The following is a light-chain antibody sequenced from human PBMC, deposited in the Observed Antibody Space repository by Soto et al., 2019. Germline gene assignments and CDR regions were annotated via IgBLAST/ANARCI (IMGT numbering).Light chain of an antibody. CDR3: SSYTTSSTPYV. Sequence: QAASVSGSPGQSITISCTGTSNDVGGYNYVSWYQQHPGKAPKLMIYEVSHRPSGVSNRFSGSKSGNTASLTISGLQAEDEADYYCSSYTTSSTPYVFGSGTKLTVL. CDR2: EVS. V-gene: IGLV2-14*01. CDR1: SNDVGGYNY. J-gene: IGLJ1*01.